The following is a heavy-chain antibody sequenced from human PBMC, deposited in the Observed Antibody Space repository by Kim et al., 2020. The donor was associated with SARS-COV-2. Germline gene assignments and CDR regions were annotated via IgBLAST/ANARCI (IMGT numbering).Heavy chain of an antibody. CDR1: GFTFSSYA. Sequence: GGSLRLSCAASGFTFSSYAMSWVRQAPGKGLEWVSAISGSGGSTYYADSVKGRFTISRDNSKNTLYLQMNSLRAEDTAVYYCAKAQYYDILTGGAFDIWGQGTMVTVSS. V-gene: IGHV3-23*01. CDR2: ISGSGGST. CDR3: AKAQYYDILTGGAFDI. D-gene: IGHD3-9*01. J-gene: IGHJ3*02.